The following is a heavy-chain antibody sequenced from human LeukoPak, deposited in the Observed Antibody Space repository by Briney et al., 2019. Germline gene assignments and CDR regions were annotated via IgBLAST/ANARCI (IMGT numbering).Heavy chain of an antibody. J-gene: IGHJ4*02. CDR1: GGSISSYY. D-gene: IGHD6-19*01. CDR3: ARNRGSGWYPSFDY. Sequence: SETLSLTCTVSGGSISSYYWSWIRQPPGKGLEWIGYIYYSGSTNYNPSLKSRDTISVDTSKNQFSLKLSSVTAADTAVYYCARNRGSGWYPSFDYWGQGTLVTVSS. CDR2: IYYSGST. V-gene: IGHV4-59*08.